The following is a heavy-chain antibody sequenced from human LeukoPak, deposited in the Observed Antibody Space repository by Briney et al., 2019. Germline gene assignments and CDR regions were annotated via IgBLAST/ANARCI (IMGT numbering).Heavy chain of an antibody. CDR2: IYYSGST. D-gene: IGHD3-22*01. Sequence: SETLSLTCTVSGGSISSSSYYWGWIRQPSGKGLEWIGSIYYSGSTYYNPSLKSRVTISVDTSKNQFSLKLSSVTAADTAVYYCARVDYYDSSGYYYWGQGTLVTVSS. J-gene: IGHJ4*02. CDR1: GGSISSSSYY. V-gene: IGHV4-39*07. CDR3: ARVDYYDSSGYYY.